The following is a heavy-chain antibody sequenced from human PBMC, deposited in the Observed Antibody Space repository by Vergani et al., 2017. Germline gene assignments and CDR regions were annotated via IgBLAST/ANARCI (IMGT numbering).Heavy chain of an antibody. CDR1: GFTFTNFA. V-gene: IGHV3-23*01. D-gene: IGHD2-15*01. J-gene: IGHJ4*02. CDR2: ISGSGGFT. Sequence: EVQLLESGGNLVQPGGSLRLSCAASGFTFTNFAMTWVRQAPGEGLEWVSGISGSGGFTYYADSVKGRFTISRDDSTYTAYLQMQNLRLDDTAVYYCTSGGLYVGPTQRYSDYWGQGSLVTVSS. CDR3: TSGGLYVGPTQRYSDY.